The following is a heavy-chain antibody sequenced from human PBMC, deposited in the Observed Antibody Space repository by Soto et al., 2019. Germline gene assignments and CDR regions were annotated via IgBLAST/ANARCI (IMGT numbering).Heavy chain of an antibody. CDR2: TIPIFDTP. CDR3: ARDREDGSGTKYNCFDS. D-gene: IGHD3-10*01. Sequence: QMQLVQSGAEVKKPGSSVKISCKASGGTFGNLGISWLRQAPGQGLEWMGGTIPIFDTPHYAEKFRDRVTITADATTTAYLELTSLTSADTATYYCARDREDGSGTKYNCFDSWGQGTLVPVSS. CDR1: GGTFGNLG. V-gene: IGHV1-69*01. J-gene: IGHJ5*01.